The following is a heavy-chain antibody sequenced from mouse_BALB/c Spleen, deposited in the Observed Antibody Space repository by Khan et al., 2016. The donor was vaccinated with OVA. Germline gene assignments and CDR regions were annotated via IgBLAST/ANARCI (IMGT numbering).Heavy chain of an antibody. D-gene: IGHD2-3*01. CDR3: TRGGVDGSSFAY. CDR1: GYTFTNYW. Sequence: QVQLKESGIELVRPGASVKLSCKASGYTFTNYWINWVKQRPGQGLEWIGNIYPSDSYTNYNQKFKDKATLTVDKSSSTAYMQLSSPTSEDSAVYYWTRGGVDGSSFAYWGQGTLVTVSA. CDR2: IYPSDSYT. J-gene: IGHJ3*01. V-gene: IGHV1-69*02.